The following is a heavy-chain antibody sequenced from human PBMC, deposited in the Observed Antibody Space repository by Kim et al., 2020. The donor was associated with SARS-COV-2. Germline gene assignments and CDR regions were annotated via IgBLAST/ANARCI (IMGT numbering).Heavy chain of an antibody. CDR2: ISSNGGST. V-gene: IGHV3-64D*09. J-gene: IGHJ1*01. CDR3: VKDQGALCGGDCYSWHGAEYFQH. Sequence: GGSLRLSCSASGFTFSSYAMHWVRQAPGKGLEYVSAISSNGGSTYYADSVKGRFTISRDNSKNTLYLQMSSLRAEDTAVYYCVKDQGALCGGDCYSWHGAEYFQHWGQGTLVTVSS. CDR1: GFTFSSYA. D-gene: IGHD2-21*02.